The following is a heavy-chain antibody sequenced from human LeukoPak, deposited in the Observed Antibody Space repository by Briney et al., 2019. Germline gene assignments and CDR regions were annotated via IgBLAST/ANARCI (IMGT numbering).Heavy chain of an antibody. D-gene: IGHD1-26*01. CDR3: TTGESMVGTTIHVRWAD. J-gene: IGHJ4*02. V-gene: IGHV3-15*01. CDR1: GFTFSKAW. CDR2: IKSKTAGGTT. Sequence: PGGSLRLSCAASGFTFSKAWMTWVRQAPGKGLEWVGRIKSKTAGGTTDYAAPVKGRFTIPRDDSKNTLYLEMNNLKTEDTAVYYCTTGESMVGTTIHVRWADWGQGTLVTVSS.